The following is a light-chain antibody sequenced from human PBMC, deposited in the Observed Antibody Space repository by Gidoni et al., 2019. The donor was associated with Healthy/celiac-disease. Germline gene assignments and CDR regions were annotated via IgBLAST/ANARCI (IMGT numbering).Light chain of an antibody. J-gene: IGKJ4*01. CDR2: DAS. V-gene: IGKV1-13*02. CDR3: QQFNSYLT. Sequence: AIQLTQSPSSLSASVGDRVTITCRASQGISSALAWYQQKPGKAPKLLIYDASSLESGVPSRCRGSGSGTDFTLTISSQQPEDFATYYCQQFNSYLTFGGGTKVEIK. CDR1: QGISSA.